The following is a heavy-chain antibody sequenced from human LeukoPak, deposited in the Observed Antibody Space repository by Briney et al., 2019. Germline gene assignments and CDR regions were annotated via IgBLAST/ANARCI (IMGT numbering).Heavy chain of an antibody. D-gene: IGHD3-22*01. J-gene: IGHJ4*02. CDR3: AKDMGRRYYYDSSEFDY. V-gene: IGHV3-30-3*01. CDR1: GFDFINFH. CDR2: VSKDGNNI. Sequence: GGSLRLSCAASGFDFINFHIHWVRQAPGKGLEWLAFVSKDGNNIYYADSVKGRFTISRDNSKNTLYLQMNSLRAEDTAVYYCAKDMGRRYYYDSSEFDYWGQGTLVTVSS.